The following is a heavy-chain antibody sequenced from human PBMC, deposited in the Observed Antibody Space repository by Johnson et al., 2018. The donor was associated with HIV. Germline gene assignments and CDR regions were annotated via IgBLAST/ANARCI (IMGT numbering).Heavy chain of an antibody. V-gene: IGHV3-30*14. CDR1: GFTFSTYA. CDR3: SRDEDTAMVPDAFYI. CDR2: ISYDGGNK. J-gene: IGHJ3*02. Sequence: QVQLVESGGGVVQPGRSLRLSCASSGFTFSTYAIHWVRQAPGKGLEWVALISYDGGNKYYADSVKGRLTISRDSSKNTLYLQMNSLRAEDTAVYYCSRDEDTAMVPDAFYIWGQGTMVTVSS. D-gene: IGHD5-18*01.